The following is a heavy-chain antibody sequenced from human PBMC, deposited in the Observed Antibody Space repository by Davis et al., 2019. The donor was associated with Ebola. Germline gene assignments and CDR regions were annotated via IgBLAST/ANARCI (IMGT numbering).Heavy chain of an antibody. J-gene: IGHJ5*02. D-gene: IGHD5-18*01. CDR3: ARPGYRNWFDP. Sequence: MPSETLSLTCTVSGASISSAAYYWTWIRQYPGKGLEWIGYVYHNGNTDYNPSLKGRVTMSRDMSKNQFSLRLTSLTAADTAIYYCARPGYRNWFDPWGQGTLVTVSS. CDR2: VYHNGNT. V-gene: IGHV4-31*03. CDR1: GASISSAAYY.